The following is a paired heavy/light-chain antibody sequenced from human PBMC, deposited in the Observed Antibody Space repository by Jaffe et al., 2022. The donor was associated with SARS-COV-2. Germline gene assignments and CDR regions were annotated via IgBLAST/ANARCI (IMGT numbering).Light chain of an antibody. Sequence: EIVLTQSPGTLSLSPGERATLSCRASQSVSSSYLAWYQQKPGQAPRLLIYGASSRATGIPDRFSGSGSGTDFTLTISRLEPEDFAVYYCQQYGSSPRAFGQGTKVEIK. J-gene: IGKJ1*01. V-gene: IGKV3-20*01. CDR3: QQYGSSPRA. CDR2: GAS. CDR1: QSVSSSY.
Heavy chain of an antibody. CDR1: GFTFSGSA. V-gene: IGHV3-73*01. CDR3: HYSGYSYGFGYYYYGMDV. Sequence: EVQLVESGGGLVQPGGSLKLSCAASGFTFSGSAMHWVRQASGKGLEWVGRIRSKANSYATAYAASVKGRFTISRDDSKNTAYLQMNSLKTEDTAVYYCHYSGYSYGFGYYYYGMDVWGQGTTVTVSS. D-gene: IGHD5-18*01. CDR2: IRSKANSYAT. J-gene: IGHJ6*02.